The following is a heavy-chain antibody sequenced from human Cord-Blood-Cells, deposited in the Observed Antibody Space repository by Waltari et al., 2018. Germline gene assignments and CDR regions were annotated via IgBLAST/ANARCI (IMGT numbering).Heavy chain of an antibody. J-gene: IGHJ4*02. Sequence: QVQLQESGPGLVKPSETLSLTCTVSGGSIRRYSWSWIRQPTGKGLEWIGYIYSSGSTNYNPSLKGRVTISVDTSKNRFSLKLSSVTAADTAVYYCARAVMERYDFWSGYYGHFDYWGQGTLVTVSS. CDR2: IYSSGST. V-gene: IGHV4-59*01. CDR1: GGSIRRYS. D-gene: IGHD3-3*01. CDR3: ARAVMERYDFWSGYYGHFDY.